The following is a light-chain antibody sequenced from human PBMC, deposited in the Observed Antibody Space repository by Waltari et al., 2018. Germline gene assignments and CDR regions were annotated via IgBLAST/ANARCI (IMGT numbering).Light chain of an antibody. CDR1: SSDIGGYNY. J-gene: IGLJ2*01. V-gene: IGLV2-11*01. CDR3: SSYAGSNTFL. Sequence: QAALTQPRSVSGSPGQSVTISCTGTSSDIGGYNYVSWYQQHPGTAPKFMIYEVSKRPAALSDRFSGSKSGNTASLTISGLQAEDEADYYCSSYAGSNTFLFGTGTRLTVL. CDR2: EVS.